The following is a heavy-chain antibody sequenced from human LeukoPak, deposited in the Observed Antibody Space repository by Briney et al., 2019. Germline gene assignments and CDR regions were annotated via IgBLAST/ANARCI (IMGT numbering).Heavy chain of an antibody. CDR3: ARDRRTYYYGSGSYYYFDY. V-gene: IGHV1-2*02. J-gene: IGHJ4*02. CDR2: INPNSGGT. D-gene: IGHD3-10*01. Sequence: ASVKVSCKASGYTFTGYYMHRVRQAPGQGLEWMGWINPNSGGTNYAQKFQGRVTMTRDTSISTAYMELSRLRSDDTAVYYCARDRRTYYYGSGSYYYFDYWGQGTLVTVSS. CDR1: GYTFTGYY.